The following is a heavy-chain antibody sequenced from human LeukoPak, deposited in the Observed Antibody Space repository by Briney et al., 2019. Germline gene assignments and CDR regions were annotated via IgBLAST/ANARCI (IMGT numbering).Heavy chain of an antibody. CDR2: ISPNSGGT. V-gene: IGHV1-2*06. D-gene: IGHD3-22*01. CDR1: GYTFTGYY. CDR3: AREADYYDSSGYRPFDI. Sequence: GASVKVSCKASGYTFTGYYMHWVRQAPGQGLEWMGRISPNSGGTNYAQKFQGRVTMTRDTSISTAYMELSRLRSDDTAVYYCAREADYYDSSGYRPFDIWGQGTMVTVSS. J-gene: IGHJ3*02.